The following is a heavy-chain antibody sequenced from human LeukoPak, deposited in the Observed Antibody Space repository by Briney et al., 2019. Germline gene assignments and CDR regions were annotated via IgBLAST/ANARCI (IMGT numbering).Heavy chain of an antibody. J-gene: IGHJ4*02. CDR3: ARESRGGSYHFDY. CDR2: IYYSGST. Sequence: SETLSLTCTVSGGSVSSGSYYWSWIRQPPGKGLEWIGYIYYSGSTNYNPSLKSRVTISVDTSKNQFSLKLSSVTAADTAVYYCARESRGGSYHFDYWGQGTLVTVSS. D-gene: IGHD1-26*01. V-gene: IGHV4-61*01. CDR1: GGSVSSGSYY.